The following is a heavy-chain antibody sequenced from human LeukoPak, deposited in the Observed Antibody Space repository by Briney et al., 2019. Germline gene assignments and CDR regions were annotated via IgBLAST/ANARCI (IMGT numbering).Heavy chain of an antibody. CDR2: IYPGDSDT. Sequence: GESLEISCKGSGCIFTNYWIGWVRQMPGKGLEWMGIIYPGDSDTRYSPSFQGQVTISADKSISTAYLQWSSLKASDTAMYYCVRRVYCSTTSCPPPHLDYWGQGTLVTVST. CDR1: GCIFTNYW. V-gene: IGHV5-51*01. J-gene: IGHJ4*02. CDR3: VRRVYCSTTSCPPPHLDY. D-gene: IGHD2/OR15-2a*01.